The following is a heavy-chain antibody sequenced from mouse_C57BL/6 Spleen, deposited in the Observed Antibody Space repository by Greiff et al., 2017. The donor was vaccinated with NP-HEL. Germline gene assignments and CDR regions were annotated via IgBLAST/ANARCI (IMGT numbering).Heavy chain of an antibody. CDR3: ARGDYSNPMDY. CDR1: GFTFSDYG. D-gene: IGHD2-5*01. V-gene: IGHV5-17*01. J-gene: IGHJ4*01. Sequence: EVKLVESGGGLVKPGGSLKLSCAASGFTFSDYGMHWVRQAPEKGLEWVAYISSGSSTIYYADTVKGRFTISRDNAKNTLFLQMTSLRSEDTAMYYCARGDYSNPMDYWGQGTSVTVSS. CDR2: ISSGSSTI.